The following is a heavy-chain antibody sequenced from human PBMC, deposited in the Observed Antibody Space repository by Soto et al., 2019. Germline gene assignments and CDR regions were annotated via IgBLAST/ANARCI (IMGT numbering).Heavy chain of an antibody. CDR1: GGSITSYY. D-gene: IGHD2-21*01. CDR2: VHYRGTT. V-gene: IGHV4-59*01. CDR3: ARWDHVVFHFDY. Sequence: PSETLSLTCTVSGGSITSYYWSWIRQPPGKGLEWIGQVHYRGTTNYNPYLKSRVTISADTSKNQFSLELSSVNAADTAVYYCARWDHVVFHFDYWGQGALVTVSS. J-gene: IGHJ4*02.